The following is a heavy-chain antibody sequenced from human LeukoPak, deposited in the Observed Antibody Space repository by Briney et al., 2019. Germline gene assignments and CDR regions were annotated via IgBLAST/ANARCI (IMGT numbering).Heavy chain of an antibody. CDR1: VYTFNGYY. J-gene: IGHJ6*03. CDR2: INPNSGGT. V-gene: IGHV1-2*02. Sequence: ASVKDSFKASVYTFNGYYMDWVRQAPGQGLEWMGWINPNSGGTNYAQKFQGRVTMTRDTSISTAYMELSRLRSDDTAAYYCARGGGFLDSRSWVYDYSYTDVWGKGTTVTVSS. CDR3: ARGGGFLDSRSWVYDYSYTDV. D-gene: IGHD6-13*01.